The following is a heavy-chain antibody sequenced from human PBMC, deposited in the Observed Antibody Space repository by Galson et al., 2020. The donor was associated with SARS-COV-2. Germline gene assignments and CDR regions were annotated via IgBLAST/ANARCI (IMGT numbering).Heavy chain of an antibody. V-gene: IGHV3-21*01. D-gene: IGHD3-10*01. CDR1: GFTFSSYS. CDR3: ARDPVRYGSGSPVDY. CDR2: ISSSSSYI. Sequence: GESLKISCAASGFTFSSYSMNWVRQAPGKGLEWVSSISSSSSYIFYTDSVKGRFTISRDNSKNTLYLQMGSLRAEDTAMYYCARDPVRYGSGSPVDYWGQGTLVTVSS. J-gene: IGHJ4*02.